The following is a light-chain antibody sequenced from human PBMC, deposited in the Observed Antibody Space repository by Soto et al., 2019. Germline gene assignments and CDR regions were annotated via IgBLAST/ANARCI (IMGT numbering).Light chain of an antibody. CDR2: DVN. CDR1: SSDIGAYGL. V-gene: IGLV2-14*03. CDR3: SSYTTSNLVA. Sequence: QSALTQPASVSGSPGQSITISCTGTSSDIGAYGLVSWYQHHPGRAPKLMMYDVNNRPSGVSNRFSGSKSGNMASLTISGLQAEDEADYYCSSYTTSNLVAFGGGTQLTVL. J-gene: IGLJ2*01.